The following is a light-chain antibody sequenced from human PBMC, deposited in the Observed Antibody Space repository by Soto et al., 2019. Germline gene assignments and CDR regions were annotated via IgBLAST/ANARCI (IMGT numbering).Light chain of an antibody. V-gene: IGKV3-11*01. CDR2: DAS. J-gene: IGKJ1*01. Sequence: EVVLTQSPATLSLSPGEGATLSCRASQSISSYLAWYQQKPGQSPRLLIYDASNRATGIPAKFSGSGSGTDFTLTSSSLEPEDFAVYYCQQRSNWPPTFGQGTKVEIK. CDR3: QQRSNWPPT. CDR1: QSISSY.